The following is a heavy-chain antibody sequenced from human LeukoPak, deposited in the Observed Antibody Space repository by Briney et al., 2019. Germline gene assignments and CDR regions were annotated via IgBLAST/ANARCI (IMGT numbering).Heavy chain of an antibody. D-gene: IGHD4-23*01. CDR3: ARDNDDYGGNPDY. J-gene: IGHJ4*02. Sequence: GGSLRLSCAASGFTFSSYAMHWVRQAPGKGLEWVAVISYDGSNKYYADSVKGRFTISRDKSKNTLYLQMNSLRAEDTAVYYCARDNDDYGGNPDYWGQGTLVTVSS. CDR1: GFTFSSYA. V-gene: IGHV3-30-3*01. CDR2: ISYDGSNK.